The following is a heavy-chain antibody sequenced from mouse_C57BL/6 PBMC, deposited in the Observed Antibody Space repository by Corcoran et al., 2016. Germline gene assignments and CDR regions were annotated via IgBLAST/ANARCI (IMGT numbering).Heavy chain of an antibody. J-gene: IGHJ4*01. D-gene: IGHD2-1*01. V-gene: IGHV1-26*01. CDR1: GYTFTDYY. Sequence: EVLLEESGPELVKPGASVKISYKAAGYTFTDYYRNWVKQSHGKSLEWIGDINPNNGGTSYNQKFKGKATLTVDKSSSTAYMELRSLTSEDSAVYYCAPIYYGNYEGGMDYWGQGTSVTVS. CDR2: INPNNGGT. CDR3: APIYYGNYEGGMDY.